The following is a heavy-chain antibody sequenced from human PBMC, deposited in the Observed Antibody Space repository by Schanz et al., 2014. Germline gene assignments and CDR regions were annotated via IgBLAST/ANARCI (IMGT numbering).Heavy chain of an antibody. V-gene: IGHV4-59*01. CDR3: TRSTLWSYDV. Sequence: QVQLQESGPGLVKPSETLSLTCTVSGGSISSFYWSWIRQPPGKGLEWIANIYYSGSTNYNPSLKSRVTISADTSKNQFSLKMRSVTAADTAVYYCTRSTLWSYDVWGRGTMVIVSS. D-gene: IGHD2-21*01. CDR2: IYYSGST. CDR1: GGSISSFY. J-gene: IGHJ3*01.